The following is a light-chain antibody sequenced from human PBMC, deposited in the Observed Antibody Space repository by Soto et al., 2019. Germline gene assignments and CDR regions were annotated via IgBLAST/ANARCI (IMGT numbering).Light chain of an antibody. Sequence: EIVMTQSPATLSASPGERATLSCRASQFVSSYLAWYQQRPGQAPRLLIYDASTRAIGIPARFGGSGSGTEFTLTISSLQSEDFAVYYCQQYNNWPPFTFGPGTKVDIK. V-gene: IGKV3-15*01. J-gene: IGKJ3*01. CDR3: QQYNNWPPFT. CDR1: QFVSSY. CDR2: DAS.